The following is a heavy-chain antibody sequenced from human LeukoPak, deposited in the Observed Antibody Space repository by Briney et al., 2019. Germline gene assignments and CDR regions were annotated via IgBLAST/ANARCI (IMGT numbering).Heavy chain of an antibody. D-gene: IGHD5-24*01. CDR1: GGSISSSSYY. CDR3: ARDNSVRDEAWWFNP. CDR2: IYYSGST. J-gene: IGHJ5*02. V-gene: IGHV4-39*07. Sequence: SETLSLTCTVSGGSISSSSYYWGWIRQPPGKGLEWYGSIYYSGSTYYNPSLKRRVIISVDTSKNQFSLMLSSVTAADTAVYYCARDNSVRDEAWWFNPWGQGTLVTVSS.